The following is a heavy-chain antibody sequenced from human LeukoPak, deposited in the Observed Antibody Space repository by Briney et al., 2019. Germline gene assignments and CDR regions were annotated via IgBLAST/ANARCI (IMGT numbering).Heavy chain of an antibody. CDR3: ATAVYNWNYAPGRLLGYMDV. CDR1: GYTLTELS. D-gene: IGHD1-7*01. J-gene: IGHJ6*03. V-gene: IGHV1-24*01. CDR2: FDPEDGET. Sequence: ASVKVSCKVSGYTLTELSMHWVRQAPGKGLEWMGGFDPEDGETIYAQKFQGRVTMTEDTSTDTAYMELSSLRSEDTAVYYCATAVYNWNYAPGRLLGYMDVWGKGTTVTVSS.